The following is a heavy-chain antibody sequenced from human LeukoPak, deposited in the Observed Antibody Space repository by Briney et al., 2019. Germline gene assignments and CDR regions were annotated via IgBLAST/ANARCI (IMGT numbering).Heavy chain of an antibody. D-gene: IGHD2-15*01. CDR1: GFTFSDYY. CDR3: ARDRPRRYCSGGSCYRPYDAFDI. Sequence: GGSLRLSCAASGFTFSDYYMSWIRQAPGQGLEWVSYISSSSSYTNYADSVKGRFTISRDDAKNSLYLQMNSLRAEDTAVYYCARDRPRRYCSGGSCYRPYDAFDIWGQGTMVTVSS. CDR2: ISSSSSYT. J-gene: IGHJ3*02. V-gene: IGHV3-11*06.